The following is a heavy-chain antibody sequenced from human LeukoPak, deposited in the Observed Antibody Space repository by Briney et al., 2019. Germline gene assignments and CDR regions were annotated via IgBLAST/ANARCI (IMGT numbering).Heavy chain of an antibody. V-gene: IGHV4-59*12. CDR2: IYHSGST. CDR1: GGSISSYY. CDR3: AAGKYSSSWRDAFDI. D-gene: IGHD6-13*01. Sequence: SETLSLTCTVSGGSISSYYWSWIRQPPGKGLEWIGEIYHSGSTNYNPSLKSRVTISVDTSKNQFSLKLSSVTAADTAVYYCAAGKYSSSWRDAFDIWSQGTMVTVSS. J-gene: IGHJ3*02.